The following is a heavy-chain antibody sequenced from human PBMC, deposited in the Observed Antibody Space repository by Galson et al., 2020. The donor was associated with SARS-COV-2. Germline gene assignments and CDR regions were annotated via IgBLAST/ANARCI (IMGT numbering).Heavy chain of an antibody. D-gene: IGHD4-17*01. V-gene: IGHV2-5*02. CDR3: APSLATVPPDY. CDR2: TYWDDDK. Sequence: SGPTLVKPTQTLTLTCTFSGFSLSTSGVGVGWIRQSPGKALECPALTYWDDDKRYSPSLKSRLTITKDTSKNQVVLTMTDLDPVDTATYYCAPSLATVPPDYWGQGTVVPVSS. J-gene: IGHJ4*02. CDR1: GFSLSTSGVG.